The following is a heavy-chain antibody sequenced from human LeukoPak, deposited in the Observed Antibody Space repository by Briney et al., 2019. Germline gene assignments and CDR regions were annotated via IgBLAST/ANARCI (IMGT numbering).Heavy chain of an antibody. CDR1: GGSISSGSYY. CDR3: AGRSNYYYYYGSGSYYKFDY. D-gene: IGHD3-10*01. CDR2: IYTSGST. J-gene: IGHJ4*02. Sequence: SETLSLTCTVSGGSISSGSYYWSWIRQPAGKGLEWIGRIYTSGSTNYNPSLKSRVTISVDTSKNQFSLKLSSVTAADTAVYYCAGRSNYYYYYGSGSYYKFDYWGQGTLVTVSS. V-gene: IGHV4-61*02.